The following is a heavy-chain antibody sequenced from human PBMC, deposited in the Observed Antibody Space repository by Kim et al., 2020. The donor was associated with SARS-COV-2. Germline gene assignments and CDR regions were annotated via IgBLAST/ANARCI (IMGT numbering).Heavy chain of an antibody. CDR3: ARSSSWRYNWFDP. Sequence: CNPALKSRVTISVDTSKNQFSRKLSSVTAADTAVYYCARSSSWRYNWFDPWDQGTLVTVSS. J-gene: IGHJ5*02. D-gene: IGHD6-13*01. V-gene: IGHV4-39*01.